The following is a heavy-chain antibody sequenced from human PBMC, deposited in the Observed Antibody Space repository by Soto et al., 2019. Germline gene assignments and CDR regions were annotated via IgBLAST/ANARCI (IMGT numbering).Heavy chain of an antibody. CDR2: ISSSSSYI. J-gene: IGHJ4*02. V-gene: IGHV3-21*01. CDR3: ARGIFGVARRPFDY. D-gene: IGHD3-3*01. CDR1: GFTFSSYS. Sequence: EVQLVESGGGLVKPGGSLRLSCAASGFTFSSYSMNWVRQAPGKGLEWVSSISSSSSYIYYADSVKGRFTISRDNAKNSLYLQMNSLRAEDTAVYYCARGIFGVARRPFDYWGQGTLVTVSS.